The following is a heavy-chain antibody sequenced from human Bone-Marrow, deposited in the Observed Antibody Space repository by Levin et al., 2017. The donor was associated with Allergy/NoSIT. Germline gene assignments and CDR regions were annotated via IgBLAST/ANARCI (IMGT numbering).Heavy chain of an antibody. J-gene: IGHJ4*02. CDR3: AKDPSSGWYEDY. D-gene: IGHD6-19*01. CDR2: ISGSATST. CDR1: GFTFSSYA. Sequence: GGSLRLSCAASGFTFSSYAMSWVRQAPGKGLEWVSAISGSATSTYYADSVKGRFTISRDNSKSTLYLQMNSLRAEDTAVYYCAKDPSSGWYEDYWGQGTLVNVSS. V-gene: IGHV3-23*01.